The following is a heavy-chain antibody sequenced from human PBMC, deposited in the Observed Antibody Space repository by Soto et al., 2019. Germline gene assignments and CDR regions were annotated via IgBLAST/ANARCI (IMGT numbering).Heavy chain of an antibody. CDR1: GGSISSGGYY. Sequence: SETLSLTCTVSGGSISSGGYYWSWIRQHPGKGLEWIGYIYYSGSTYYNPSLKSRVTISVDTSKNQFSLKLSSVTAADTAVYYCARVQFPGSGKGGDYWGQGTLVTV. V-gene: IGHV4-31*03. D-gene: IGHD2-15*01. J-gene: IGHJ4*02. CDR2: IYYSGST. CDR3: ARVQFPGSGKGGDY.